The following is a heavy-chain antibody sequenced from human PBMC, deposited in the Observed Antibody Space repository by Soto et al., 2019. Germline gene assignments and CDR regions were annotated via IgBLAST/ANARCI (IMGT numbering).Heavy chain of an antibody. V-gene: IGHV3-23*04. Sequence: EVQLVESGGGLVQPGGSLRLSCAASGFTFSSNAMSWVRQAPGKGLEWVSTISASGTSTYYADSVKGRFTISRDNSKNTLYLQMSSLRAEDTAVYYCARDSDSSSSSWDYYGMDVWGQGTTVTVSS. D-gene: IGHD6-13*01. CDR2: ISASGTST. J-gene: IGHJ6*02. CDR3: ARDSDSSSSSWDYYGMDV. CDR1: GFTFSSNA.